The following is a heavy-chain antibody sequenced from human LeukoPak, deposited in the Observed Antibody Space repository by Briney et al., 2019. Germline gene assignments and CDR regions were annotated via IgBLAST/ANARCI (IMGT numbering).Heavy chain of an antibody. D-gene: IGHD5-12*01. V-gene: IGHV3-74*01. J-gene: IGHJ4*02. Sequence: GGSLRLSCAASGFTFSSYWMYWVRQAPGKGLVWVSRIKTDGSSTSYADSVKGRFTISRDSAKNTLYLQMNSLRVEDTAVYYCTTLYGGSLDYWGQGTLVTVSS. CDR3: TTLYGGSLDY. CDR2: IKTDGSST. CDR1: GFTFSSYW.